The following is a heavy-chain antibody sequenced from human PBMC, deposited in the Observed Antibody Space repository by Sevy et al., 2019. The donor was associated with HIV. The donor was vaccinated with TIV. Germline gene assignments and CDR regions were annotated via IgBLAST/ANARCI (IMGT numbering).Heavy chain of an antibody. D-gene: IGHD4-17*01. J-gene: IGHJ4*02. CDR1: GFTVSTKY. V-gene: IGHV3-53*01. Sequence: GGSLRLSCAASGFTVSTKYMSWVRQAPGKGLEWVSVIYSAHSTYYTDSRKGRFTISRDNSKNTLYLQMNSLRAEDTAVYYCARGKLDYGDYYYFDYWGQGTLVTVSS. CDR3: ARGKLDYGDYYYFDY. CDR2: IYSAHST.